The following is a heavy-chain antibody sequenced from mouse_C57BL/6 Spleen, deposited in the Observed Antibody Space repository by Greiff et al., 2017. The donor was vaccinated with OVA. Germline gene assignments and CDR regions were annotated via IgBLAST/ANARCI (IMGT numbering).Heavy chain of an antibody. Sequence: QLQQSGPGLVAPSQSLSITCTVSGFSLTSYGVSWVRQPPGKGLEWLGVIWGDGSTNYHSALISRLSISKDNSKSQVFLKLNSLQTDDTATYYCAKPGSGYKILAMDYWGQGTSVTVSS. D-gene: IGHD3-2*02. CDR1: GFSLTSYG. CDR2: IWGDGST. V-gene: IGHV2-3*01. J-gene: IGHJ4*01. CDR3: AKPGSGYKILAMDY.